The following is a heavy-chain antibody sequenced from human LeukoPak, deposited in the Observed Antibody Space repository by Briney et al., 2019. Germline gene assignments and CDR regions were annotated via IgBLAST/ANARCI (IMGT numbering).Heavy chain of an antibody. J-gene: IGHJ4*02. D-gene: IGHD2-15*01. Sequence: PGGSRRLSCAASGFTFSSYSMNWIRQAPGKGLEWVSSISSSSSYIYYADSVKGRFTISRDNAKNSLYLQMNSLRAEDTAVYYCASSSLGYCSGGSCPQFDYWGQGTLVTVSS. V-gene: IGHV3-21*01. CDR3: ASSSLGYCSGGSCPQFDY. CDR2: ISSSSSYI. CDR1: GFTFSSYS.